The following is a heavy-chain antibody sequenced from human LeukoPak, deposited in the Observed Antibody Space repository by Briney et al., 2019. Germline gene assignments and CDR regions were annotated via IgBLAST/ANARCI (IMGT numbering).Heavy chain of an antibody. CDR1: GFTFSSYA. CDR2: ISANGDTT. V-gene: IGHV3-23*01. CDR3: ANWQSGSRVFFDY. Sequence: GGSLRLSCAASGFTFSSYALSWVRHAPGKGLEWVSAISANGDTTYYADSVKGRFTISRDDSKNTLYLHMNSLRAEDTAVYYCANWQSGSRVFFDYWGQGTLVTVSS. D-gene: IGHD1-26*01. J-gene: IGHJ4*02.